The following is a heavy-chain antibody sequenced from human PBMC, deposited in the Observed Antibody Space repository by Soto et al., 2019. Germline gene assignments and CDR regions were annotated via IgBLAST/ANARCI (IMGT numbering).Heavy chain of an antibody. Sequence: QVQLVESGGGVVQPGRSRRLSCAAAGFTFSDYAMHWVRQGPGKGLEWVAAISNDGNNKHYSDSVKGRFTISRDDSKSTLYLQMNRLSAEATAVYYCAKSGGHYYLYDAFDIWGQGTMVTVSS. CDR1: GFTFSDYA. D-gene: IGHD1-26*01. CDR2: ISNDGNNK. CDR3: AKSGGHYYLYDAFDI. V-gene: IGHV3-30*18. J-gene: IGHJ3*02.